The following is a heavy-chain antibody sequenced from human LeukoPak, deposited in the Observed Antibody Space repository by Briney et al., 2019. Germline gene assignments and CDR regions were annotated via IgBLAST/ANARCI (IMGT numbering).Heavy chain of an antibody. CDR3: ARDSSGYHDY. Sequence: PSETLSLTCIVSGGSISSGGYYWSWIRQHPGKGLEWIGYIYYSGSTYYNPSLKSRVTISVDTSKNQFSLKLSSVTAADTAVYYCARDSSGYHDYWGQGTLVTVSS. D-gene: IGHD3-22*01. V-gene: IGHV4-31*03. CDR1: GGSISSGGYY. J-gene: IGHJ4*02. CDR2: IYYSGST.